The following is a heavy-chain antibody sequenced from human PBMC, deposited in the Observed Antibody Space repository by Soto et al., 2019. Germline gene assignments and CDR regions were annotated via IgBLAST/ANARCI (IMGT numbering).Heavy chain of an antibody. CDR1: GYTFTSYG. CDR2: ISAYNGNT. CDR3: ARDGESITMPSDSYYYGMDV. D-gene: IGHD3-10*01. J-gene: IGHJ6*02. V-gene: IGHV1-18*01. Sequence: QVQLVQSGAEVKKPGASVKVSCKASGYTFTSYGISWVRQAPGQGLEWMGWISAYNGNTNYAQKLQGRVTMTTDTSKSTAYMELRSLRSDDTAVYYCARDGESITMPSDSYYYGMDVWGQGTTVTVSS.